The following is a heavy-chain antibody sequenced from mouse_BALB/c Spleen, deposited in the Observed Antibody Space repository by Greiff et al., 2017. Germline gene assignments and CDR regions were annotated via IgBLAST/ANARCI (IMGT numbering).Heavy chain of an antibody. CDR2: INPSNGGT. CDR3: TKGGYDRDYATDY. V-gene: IGHV1S81*02. Sequence: VKLMESGAELVKPGASVKLSCKASGYTFTSYYMYWVKQRPGQGLEWIGEINPSNGGTNFNEKFKSKATLTVDKSSSTAYMQLSSLTSEDSAVYYCTKGGYDRDYATDYWGQGTSVTVSS. D-gene: IGHD2-2*01. CDR1: GYTFTSYY. J-gene: IGHJ4*01.